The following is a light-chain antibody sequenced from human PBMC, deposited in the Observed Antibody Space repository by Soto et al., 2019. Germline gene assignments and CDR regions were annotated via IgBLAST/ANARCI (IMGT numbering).Light chain of an antibody. CDR2: EVT. CDR3: CSYAGGDTFFL. Sequence: QSVLTQPASVSGSPGQSITISCTGTSGDVGSYSPVSWYQQRPGKAPKVIIYEVTKRPSGVSNRFSGSKSGNTASLTISGPQAEDEAEYFCCSYAGGDTFFLFGTGTKVTVL. J-gene: IGLJ1*01. CDR1: SGDVGSYSP. V-gene: IGLV2-23*02.